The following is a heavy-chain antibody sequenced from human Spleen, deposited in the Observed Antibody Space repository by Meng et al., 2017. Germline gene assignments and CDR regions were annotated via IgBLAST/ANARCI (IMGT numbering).Heavy chain of an antibody. D-gene: IGHD4-17*01. CDR1: GFTFSSYW. V-gene: IGHV3-7*03. CDR3: AKFGGSTVTTNFDY. CDR2: IKQDGSEK. Sequence: GESLKISCAASGFTFSSYWMSWVRQAPGKGLEWVANIKQDGSEKYYVDSVKGRFTISRDNAKNSLYLQMSSLRAEDTALYYCAKFGGSTVTTNFDYWGQGRLVTVSS. J-gene: IGHJ4*02.